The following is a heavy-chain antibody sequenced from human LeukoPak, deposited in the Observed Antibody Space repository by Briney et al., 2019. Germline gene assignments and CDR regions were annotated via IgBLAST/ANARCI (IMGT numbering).Heavy chain of an antibody. CDR1: GGSISSYY. CDR2: IYYSGST. D-gene: IGHD2-21*02. V-gene: IGHV4-59*01. J-gene: IGHJ5*02. CDR3: ARVTAGWFDP. Sequence: SETLSLSCTVSGGSISSYYWSWIRQPPGKGLEWIGYIYYSGSTNYNPSLKSRVTISVDTSKNQFSLKLSSVTAADTAVYYCARVTAGWFDPWGQGTLVTVSS.